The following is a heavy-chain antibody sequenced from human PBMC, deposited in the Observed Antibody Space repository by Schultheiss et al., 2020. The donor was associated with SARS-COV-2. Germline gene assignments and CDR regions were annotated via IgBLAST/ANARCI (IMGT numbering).Heavy chain of an antibody. CDR1: GFTFSSYG. CDR2: IWYDGSNK. J-gene: IGHJ4*02. Sequence: GGSLRLSCAASGFTFSSYGMHWVRQAPGKGLEWVAVIWYDGSNKYYADSVKGRFTISRDNSKNTLYLQMNSLRAEDTAVYYCARDQGRDPYGDYISFNYWGQGTLVTVSS. V-gene: IGHV3-33*01. CDR3: ARDQGRDPYGDYISFNY. D-gene: IGHD4-17*01.